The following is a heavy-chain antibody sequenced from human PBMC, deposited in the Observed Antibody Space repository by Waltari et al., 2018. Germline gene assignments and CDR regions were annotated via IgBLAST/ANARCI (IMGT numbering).Heavy chain of an antibody. J-gene: IGHJ3*01. CDR3: SRDYNTDMSFDL. CDR1: GFTFTDYW. Sequence: EEQLVESGGGLVQPGGSLRLSCVASGFTFTDYWMSWVRQAPGKGLGGGADIKTEGMQKFYGDSVRGRFTSSRDNAENSLFLQMSSLTAEDTAIYFCSRDYNTDMSFDLWGQGTVVTVSS. CDR2: IKTEGMQK. V-gene: IGHV3-7*03. D-gene: IGHD1-1*01.